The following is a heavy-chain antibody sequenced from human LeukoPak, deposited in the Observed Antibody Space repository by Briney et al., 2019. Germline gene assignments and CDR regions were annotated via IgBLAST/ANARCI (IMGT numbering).Heavy chain of an antibody. CDR3: ATQRGSYLWGTDFDY. J-gene: IGHJ4*02. CDR2: INPNSGDT. D-gene: IGHD3-16*01. V-gene: IGHV1-2*02. CDR1: GYTFTGYY. Sequence: ASVKVSRKASGYTFTGYYMHWVRQAPGQGLEWMACINPNSGDTKYSKKFQGRVTMTRDTSINTAYMELSRLRSDDTAVYYCATQRGSYLWGTDFDYWGQGTLVTVSS.